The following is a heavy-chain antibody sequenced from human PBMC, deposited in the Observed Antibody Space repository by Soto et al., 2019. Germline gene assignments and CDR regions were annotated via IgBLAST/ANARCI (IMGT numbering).Heavy chain of an antibody. D-gene: IGHD3-3*01. CDR3: VQDSQLQSYGVVVPTWFDY. V-gene: IGHV1-18*04. CDR2: ISTYNGNI. Sequence: GAVKVSFKSCCYSFSSYGISCVRQSPRQVLEWLMWISTYNGNINYAQNLKCRANMTTDASTRTVYIQLSSLRADYTATYYYVQDSQLQSYGVVVPTWFDYWGHGTLVTVCS. J-gene: IGHJ5*01. CDR1: CYSFSSYG.